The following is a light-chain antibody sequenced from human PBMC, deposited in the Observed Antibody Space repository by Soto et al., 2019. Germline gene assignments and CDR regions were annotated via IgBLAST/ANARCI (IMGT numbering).Light chain of an antibody. V-gene: IGLV2-14*03. CDR3: SSYTTINTVVL. J-gene: IGLJ2*01. CDR2: DVT. Sequence: QSALTQPASVSGSPGQSITISCTGTTSDIGAYNYVSWYQHHPGKAPKLLIYDVTDRPSWVSDRFSGSKSGNTASLTISGLQAEDEADYFCSSYTTINTVVLFGGGTKLTVL. CDR1: TSDIGAYNY.